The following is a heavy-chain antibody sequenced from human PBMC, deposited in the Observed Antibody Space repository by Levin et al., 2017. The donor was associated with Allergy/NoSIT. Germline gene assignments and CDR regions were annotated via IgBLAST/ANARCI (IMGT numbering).Heavy chain of an antibody. V-gene: IGHV3-72*01. CDR3: ARAPYYDSSGDPLDAFDI. D-gene: IGHD3-22*01. CDR2: TRNKAHSYTT. Sequence: GESLKISCAVSGFTFSDHYMDWVRQAPGKGLEWVGRTRNKAHSYTTKYAASVKGRFTISRDASKNSLSLQMNSLKTEDTAVYYCARAPYYDSSGDPLDAFDIWGQGTMVTVSS. J-gene: IGHJ3*02. CDR1: GFTFSDHY.